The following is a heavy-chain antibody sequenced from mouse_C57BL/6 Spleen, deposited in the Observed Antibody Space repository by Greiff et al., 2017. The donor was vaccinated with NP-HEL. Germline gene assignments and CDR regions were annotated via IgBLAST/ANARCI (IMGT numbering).Heavy chain of an antibody. Sequence: DVKLVESGGGLVKPGGSLKLSCAASGFTFSSYAMSWVRQTPEKRLEWVATISDGGSYTYYPDNVKGRFTISRDNAKNNLYLQMSHLKSEDTAMYYGAREGGNYDWFAYWGQGTLVTVSA. CDR2: ISDGGSYT. D-gene: IGHD2-1*01. CDR3: AREGGNYDWFAY. CDR1: GFTFSSYA. J-gene: IGHJ3*01. V-gene: IGHV5-4*01.